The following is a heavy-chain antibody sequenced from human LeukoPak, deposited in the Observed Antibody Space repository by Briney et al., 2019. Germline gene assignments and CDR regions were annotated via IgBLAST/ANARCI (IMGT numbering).Heavy chain of an antibody. V-gene: IGHV4-30-4*01. Sequence: PSETLSLTCTVSGGSISSGDYYWSWIRQPPGKGLEWIGYIYYSGSTYYNPSLKSRVIISVDTSKNQFSLKLSSVTAADTAVYYCAREKSGSYYENFDYWGQGTLVTVSS. CDR2: IYYSGST. J-gene: IGHJ4*02. CDR3: AREKSGSYYENFDY. CDR1: GGSISSGDYY. D-gene: IGHD3-10*01.